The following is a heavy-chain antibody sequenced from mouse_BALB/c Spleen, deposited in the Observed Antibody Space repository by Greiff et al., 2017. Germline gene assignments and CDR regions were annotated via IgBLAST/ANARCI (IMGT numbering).Heavy chain of an antibody. D-gene: IGHD3-1*01. J-gene: IGHJ4*01. CDR2: IYPYNGGT. V-gene: IGHV1S29*02. CDR3: TRGSSGYYAMDY. Sequence: VQLQQSGPELVKPGASVKISCKASGYTFTDYNMHWVKQSHGKSLEWIGYIYPYNGGTSYNQKFKGKATLTVDTSSSTAYMQLSSLTSEDSAVYYCTRGSSGYYAMDYWGQGTSVTVSS. CDR1: GYTFTDYN.